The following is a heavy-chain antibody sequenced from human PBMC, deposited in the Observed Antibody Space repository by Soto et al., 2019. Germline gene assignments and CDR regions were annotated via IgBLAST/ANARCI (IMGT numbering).Heavy chain of an antibody. D-gene: IGHD3-10*01. CDR1: GFAFSNYG. J-gene: IGHJ4*02. V-gene: IGHV3-30*03. CDR2: ISDDGVSK. Sequence: HPGGSLRLSCAVSGFAFSNYGMHWVRQAPGKGLEWVAVISDDGVSKYYADSVQGRFTISRDNSESAVFLQMNSLRPDDTALYFCARAYYFGSGTSYTLYYWGQGTQVTVSS. CDR3: ARAYYFGSGTSYTLYY.